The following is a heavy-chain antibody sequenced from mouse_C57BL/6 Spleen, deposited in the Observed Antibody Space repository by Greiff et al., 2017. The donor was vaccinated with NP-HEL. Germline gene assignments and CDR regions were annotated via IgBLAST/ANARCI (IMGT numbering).Heavy chain of an antibody. CDR3: ARGRLLRWDY. Sequence: VKLQESGPELVKPGASVKISCKASGYAFSSSWMNWVKQRPGKGLEWIGRIYPGDGDTNYNGKFKGKATLTADKSSSTAYMQLSTLTSEDSAVYFCARGRLLRWDYWGQGTTLTVSS. CDR1: GYAFSSSW. J-gene: IGHJ2*01. CDR2: IYPGDGDT. D-gene: IGHD1-1*01. V-gene: IGHV1-82*01.